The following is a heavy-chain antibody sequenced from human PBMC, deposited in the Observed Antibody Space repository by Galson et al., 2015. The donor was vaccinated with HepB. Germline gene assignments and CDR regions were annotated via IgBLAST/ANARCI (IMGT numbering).Heavy chain of an antibody. Sequence: SLRLSCAVSGLTLSTSWMNWVRQAPGEGLEWLANINGDGSKKYVVDSVAGRFFISKDNANNTVYLQINGLRGEDTAVYYCARDRLQNYGAVDWGQATLVTVSP. D-gene: IGHD4-17*01. CDR1: GLTLSTSW. CDR2: INGDGSKK. J-gene: IGHJ4*02. V-gene: IGHV3-7*01. CDR3: ARDRLQNYGAVD.